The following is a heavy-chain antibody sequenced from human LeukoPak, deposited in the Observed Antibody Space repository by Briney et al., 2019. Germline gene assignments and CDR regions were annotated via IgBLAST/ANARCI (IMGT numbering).Heavy chain of an antibody. V-gene: IGHV4-34*01. J-gene: IGHJ4*02. D-gene: IGHD2-2*01. CDR2: INHSGST. CDR1: GGPSSGYY. CDR3: ARVASNQLPRHGDY. Sequence: SETLSLTCAVYGGPSSGYYWSWIRQPPGKGLEWIGEINHSGSTNYNPSLKSRVTISVDTSKNQFSLKLSSVTAADTAVYYCARVASNQLPRHGDYWGQGTLVTVSS.